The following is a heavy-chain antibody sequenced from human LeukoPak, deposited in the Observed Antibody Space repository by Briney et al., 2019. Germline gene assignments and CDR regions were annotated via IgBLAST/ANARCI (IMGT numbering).Heavy chain of an antibody. CDR2: TYYRSTWYN. D-gene: IGHD2-2*01. CDR1: GDSVSSNSVT. V-gene: IGHV6-1*01. CDR3: ARRLTQYDCFDP. J-gene: IGHJ5*02. Sequence: SQTLSLTCAISGDSVSSNSVTWNWIRQSPARGLEWLGRTYYRSTWYNDYAVSVRGRITVNPDTSKNQFSLHLNSVTPEDTAVYYCARRLTQYDCFDPWGQGILVTVSS.